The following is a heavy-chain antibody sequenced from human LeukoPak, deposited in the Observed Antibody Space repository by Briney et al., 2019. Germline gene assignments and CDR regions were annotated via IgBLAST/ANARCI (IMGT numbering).Heavy chain of an antibody. CDR2: IYNGGSA. D-gene: IGHD3-16*02. Sequence: NPSDTLSLTCTVSGRSIRSATYYWGWIRQPPGKRLEWIGYIYNGGSANYHPSLKSRVAISLDTSKNQFSLKLTSVTATDTAVYYCARHVRYSYVFFDYWGQGTLVTVSS. V-gene: IGHV4-61*05. J-gene: IGHJ4*02. CDR3: ARHVRYSYVFFDY. CDR1: GRSIRSATYY.